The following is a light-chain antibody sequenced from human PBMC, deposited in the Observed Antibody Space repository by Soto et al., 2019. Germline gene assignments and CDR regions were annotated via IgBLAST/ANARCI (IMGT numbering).Light chain of an antibody. CDR2: DAS. J-gene: IGKJ5*01. Sequence: EIVLTQSPSTLSLSPWERSKLSFRASQSVSSYLAWYQQKPGQAPRLLIYDASNRATGIPARFSGSGSGTDFTLTISSLEPEDFAVYYCQQRSNWLITFGPGTRLEI. V-gene: IGKV3-11*01. CDR1: QSVSSY. CDR3: QQRSNWLIT.